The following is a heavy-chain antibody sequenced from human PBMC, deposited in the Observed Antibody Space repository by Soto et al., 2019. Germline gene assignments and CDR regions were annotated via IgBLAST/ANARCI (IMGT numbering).Heavy chain of an antibody. CDR3: VRGRYGSEIH. CDR2: VYSGGAT. CDR1: GFNVSSNY. D-gene: IGHD3-10*01. Sequence: TGGSMIVSCAASGFNVSSNYMTWVRQAPGEGLEWVSLVYSGGATHYAASVKGRFTISTHSSQNTLFLQMNSLRTEDTATYYCVRGRYGSEIHWGQGTKVTVSS. J-gene: IGHJ4*02. V-gene: IGHV3-53*04.